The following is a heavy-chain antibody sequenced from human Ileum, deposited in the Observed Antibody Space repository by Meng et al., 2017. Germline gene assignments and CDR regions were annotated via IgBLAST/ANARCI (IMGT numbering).Heavy chain of an antibody. CDR2: IYSSGRT. V-gene: IGHV4-30-4*01. J-gene: IGHJ4*02. CDR1: GDSINRGDHY. Sequence: QVQLQESGPGLVKPSQTLSLTCAVSGDSINRGDHYWTWIRQPPGKGPEWMGYIYSSGRTYYTPSLKGRLTISADTSQSTFSLKLNSMTATDTAVYFCAKATYLGSGYYFDYWGQGALVTVSS. CDR3: AKATYLGSGYYFDY. D-gene: IGHD3-10*01.